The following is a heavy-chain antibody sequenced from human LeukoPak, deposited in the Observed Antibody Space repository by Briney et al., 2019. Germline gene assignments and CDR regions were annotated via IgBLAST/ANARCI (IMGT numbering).Heavy chain of an antibody. CDR3: AREGITMVRGVGAYYYYGMDV. CDR2: ISSSGSTI. V-gene: IGHV3-11*01. Sequence: GGSLRLSCAASGFTFSDYYMSWIRQAPGKGLEWVSYISSSGSTIYYADSVKGRFTISRDNAKNSLYLQMNSLRAEDTAVYYCAREGITMVRGVGAYYYYGMDVWSQGTTVTVSS. CDR1: GFTFSDYY. D-gene: IGHD3-10*01. J-gene: IGHJ6*02.